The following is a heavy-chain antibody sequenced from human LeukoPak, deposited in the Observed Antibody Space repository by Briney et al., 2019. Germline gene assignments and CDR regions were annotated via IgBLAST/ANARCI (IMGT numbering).Heavy chain of an antibody. CDR1: GGSISSSSYY. J-gene: IGHJ4*02. Sequence: SETLSLICTVSGGSISSSSYYWGWIRQPPGKGLEWIGSIYYSGSTYYNPSLKSRVTISVDTSKNQFSLKLSSVTAADTAVYYCARLGEFGYWGQGTLVTVSS. CDR3: ARLGEFGY. D-gene: IGHD3-16*01. V-gene: IGHV4-39*01. CDR2: IYYSGST.